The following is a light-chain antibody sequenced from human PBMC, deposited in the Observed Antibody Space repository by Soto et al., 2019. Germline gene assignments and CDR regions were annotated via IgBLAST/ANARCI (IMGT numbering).Light chain of an antibody. J-gene: IGKJ1*01. Sequence: EIVLTQSPASLSLSPGERATLSCRASQSVSSYLAWYQQKPGQAPRLLIYAASSRATGIPARFSGSGSGTDFTLTSSSLEPEDFAVYYCQQRSNWPLGTFGQGTKVEIK. CDR3: QQRSNWPLGT. CDR2: AAS. V-gene: IGKV3-11*01. CDR1: QSVSSY.